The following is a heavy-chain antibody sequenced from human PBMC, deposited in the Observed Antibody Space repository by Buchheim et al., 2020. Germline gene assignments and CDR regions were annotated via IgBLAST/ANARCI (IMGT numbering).Heavy chain of an antibody. CDR3: ARDPSGSYPKYFHH. D-gene: IGHD1-26*01. V-gene: IGHV3-23*04. J-gene: IGHJ1*01. CDR1: GFTFSSYA. Sequence: VRLVESGGGVVQPGRSLRLSCAASGFTFSSYAMSWVRQAPGKGLEWVSAINGGGGSTFHADSVKGRFTISRDNSKNTLYLQMNSLRAEDTAVYYCARDPSGSYPKYFHHWGQGTL. CDR2: INGGGGST.